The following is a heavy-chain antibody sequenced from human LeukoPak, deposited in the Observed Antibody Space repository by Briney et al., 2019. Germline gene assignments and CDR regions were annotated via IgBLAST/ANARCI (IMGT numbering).Heavy chain of an antibody. J-gene: IGHJ4*02. CDR1: GYTFTSYY. V-gene: IGHV1-46*01. D-gene: IGHD5-18*01. CDR2: INPSGGSI. Sequence: ASVKVSCKASGYTFTSYYIHWVRQAPGQWLEWVGIINPSGGSISYAQKFQGRVTMTRDTSTSTVYMELSSLRSEDTAVYYCARGDGAMVTIDYWGQGTLVTVSS. CDR3: ARGDGAMVTIDY.